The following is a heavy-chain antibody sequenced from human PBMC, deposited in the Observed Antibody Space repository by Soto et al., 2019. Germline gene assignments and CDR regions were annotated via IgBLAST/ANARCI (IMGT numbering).Heavy chain of an antibody. J-gene: IGHJ4*02. CDR2: ISGSGGTS. V-gene: IGHV3-23*01. CDR3: AKGRGSSWTIDS. CDR1: GFNFRSYA. D-gene: IGHD6-13*01. Sequence: EVELSESGGGLVQPGGSLRLSCAASGFNFRSYAMSWVRRAPGKGLEWVSAISGSGGTSYFADSVRGRFTISRDNSKNTLYLQLSSLRVEDTAEYFCAKGRGSSWTIDSWGQGTLVTVSS.